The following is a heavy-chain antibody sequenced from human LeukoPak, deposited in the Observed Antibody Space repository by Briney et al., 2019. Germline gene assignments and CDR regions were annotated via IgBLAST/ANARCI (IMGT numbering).Heavy chain of an antibody. V-gene: IGHV4-4*02. CDR2: IYHSGST. Sequence: SETLSLTCAVSGGSISSSNWWSWVRQPPGKGLEWIGEIYHSGSTNYNPSLKGRVTISVDKSKNQFSLKLNSVTAADTAVYYCARESGERGYSYGPFDYWGQGTLVTVSS. CDR3: ARESGERGYSYGPFDY. D-gene: IGHD5-18*01. J-gene: IGHJ4*02. CDR1: GGSISSSNW.